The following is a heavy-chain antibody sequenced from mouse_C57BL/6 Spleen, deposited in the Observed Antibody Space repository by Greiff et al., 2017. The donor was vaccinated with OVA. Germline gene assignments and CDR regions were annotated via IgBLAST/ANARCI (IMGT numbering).Heavy chain of an antibody. D-gene: IGHD2-4*01. CDR1: GYSITSGYY. V-gene: IGHV3-6*01. J-gene: IGHJ1*03. CDR3: ARDDDSHWYFDV. Sequence: EVKLQESGPGLVKPSQSLSLTCSVTGYSITSGYYWNWIRQFPGNKLEWMGYISYDGSNNYNPSLKNRISITRDTSKNQFFLKLNSVTTEDTATYYCARDDDSHWYFDVWGTGTTVTVSS. CDR2: ISYDGSN.